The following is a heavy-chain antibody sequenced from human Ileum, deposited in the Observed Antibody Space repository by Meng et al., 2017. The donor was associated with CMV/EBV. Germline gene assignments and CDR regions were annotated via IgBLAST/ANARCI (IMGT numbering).Heavy chain of an antibody. CDR3: AKHDYNNHLDY. CDR1: GFTFSSYA. D-gene: IGHD4-11*01. V-gene: IGHV3-30*02. J-gene: IGHJ4*02. CDR2: IQHDGSDK. Sequence: GGSLRLSCATSGFTFSSYAMHWARQAPGKGLEWLAYIQHDGSDKYYADSMGGRFIVSRDNSKNTLYLEMINLRGEDTSVYYCAKHDYNNHLDYWGQGTLVTVSS.